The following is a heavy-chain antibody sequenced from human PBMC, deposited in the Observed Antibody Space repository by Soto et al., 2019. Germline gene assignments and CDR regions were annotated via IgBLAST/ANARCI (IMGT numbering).Heavy chain of an antibody. V-gene: IGHV3-23*01. CDR3: AKTSSLFDY. CDR1: GFTFSNYA. D-gene: IGHD6-13*01. CDR2: ISKSGGGT. J-gene: IGHJ4*02. Sequence: EVQLLESGGGLVQPGGSLRLSCAASGFTFSNYAMSWVRQAPGKGLEWVSSISKSGGGTYYADSVKGRFTISRDNSKNTLYLQMNSLEAGHTAVHSSAKTSSLFDYWGKGTVVTVSS.